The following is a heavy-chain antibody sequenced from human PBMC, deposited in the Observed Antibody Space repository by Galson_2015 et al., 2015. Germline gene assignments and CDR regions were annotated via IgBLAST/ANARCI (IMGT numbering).Heavy chain of an antibody. D-gene: IGHD5-24*01. CDR3: ARDGGDGYNYLAFDY. CDR2: IYYSGST. CDR1: GGSISSYY. J-gene: IGHJ4*02. Sequence: ETLSLTCTVSGGSISSYYWSWIRQPPGKGLEWIGYIYYSGSTNYNPSLKSRVTISVDTSKNQFSLKLSSVTAADTAVYYCARDGGDGYNYLAFDYWGQGTLVTVSS. V-gene: IGHV4-59*01.